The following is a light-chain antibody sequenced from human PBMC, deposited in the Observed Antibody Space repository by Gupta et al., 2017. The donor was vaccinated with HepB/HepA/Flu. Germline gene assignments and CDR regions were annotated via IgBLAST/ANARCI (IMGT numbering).Light chain of an antibody. CDR3: SSYAGRNIVV. Sequence: QSALTQPHSLSRCPGQSITISCTGTSSDVGSHNLVSWYQQPPGNAPNLMIYDVRKRPSGVSSRCAASKSETTALLKTSGLQADDEAYYYCSSYAGRNIVVFGGGTKLTVL. CDR1: SSDVGSHNL. J-gene: IGLJ2*01. V-gene: IGLV2-23*02. CDR2: DVR.